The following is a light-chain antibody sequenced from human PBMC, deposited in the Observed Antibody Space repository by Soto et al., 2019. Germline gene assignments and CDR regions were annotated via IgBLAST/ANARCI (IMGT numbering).Light chain of an antibody. J-gene: IGKJ1*01. Sequence: DIQMTQSPSTLSASVGDRVTITCRASRSISNRLAWYQQKPGKAPKLLMYNASSIESGVPSRFSGSGSGTEFTLTINRLQTDDFATYYCQQYTSDSRTFGQGTKVEIK. CDR3: QQYTSDSRT. CDR1: RSISNR. V-gene: IGKV1-5*03. CDR2: NAS.